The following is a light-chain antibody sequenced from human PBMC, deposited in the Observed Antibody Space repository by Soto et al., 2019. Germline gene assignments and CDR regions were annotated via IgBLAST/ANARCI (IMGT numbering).Light chain of an antibody. CDR2: QDS. CDR3: QALDSSTVV. J-gene: IGLJ3*02. CDR1: KLGDKY. V-gene: IGLV3-1*01. Sequence: SYELTQPPSVSVSPGQTASITCSGDKLGDKYACWYQQTPGQSPVLVIYQDSKRPSGIPERFSGSNSGNTATLTISGTQATDEADYSCQALDSSTVVFGGGTKLTVL.